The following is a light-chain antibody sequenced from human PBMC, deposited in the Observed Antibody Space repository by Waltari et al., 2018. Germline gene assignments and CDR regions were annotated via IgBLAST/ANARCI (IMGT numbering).Light chain of an antibody. CDR2: AVS. V-gene: IGLV2-14*03. CDR3: SSYTSTDTWV. J-gene: IGLJ3*02. Sequence: QSALTQPASVSGSPGQSITISCTGTSSDIGTYNYVSWYQQHPGKAPKLMIYAVSNRPSGVSNRFSASKSGNTASLTISGLQAEDAADYYCSSYTSTDTWVFGGGTKLTVL. CDR1: SSDIGTYNY.